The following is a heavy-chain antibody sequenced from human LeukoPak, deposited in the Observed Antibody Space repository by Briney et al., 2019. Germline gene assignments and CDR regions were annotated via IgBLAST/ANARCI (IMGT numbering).Heavy chain of an antibody. V-gene: IGHV1-46*02. J-gene: IGHJ4*02. D-gene: IGHD2-2*02. CDR1: GYPFNSYY. CDR3: GRGFSIVPAGIPDY. Sequence: ASVKVSCKASGYPFNSYYIHWVRQAPGQGLEWMGILNPSGGSASYAHKFQGRVALTRDMSTSTVYMEVSGLTSEDTAVYYCGRGFSIVPAGIPDYWGLGTLVTVSS. CDR2: LNPSGGSA.